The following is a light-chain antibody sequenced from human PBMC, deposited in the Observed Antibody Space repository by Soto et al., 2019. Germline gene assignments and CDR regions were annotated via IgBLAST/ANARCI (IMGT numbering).Light chain of an antibody. V-gene: IGKV1-8*01. CDR2: AAS. J-gene: IGKJ4*01. CDR1: QGISSY. CDR3: QQYYSYPLT. Sequence: AIQMTQSPSSLSASTGDRVTITCRASQGISSYLAWYQQKPGKAHKLLIYAASTLQSGVQSRFSGSGSGTDFTLTISCLQSEDFATYYCQQYYSYPLTFGGGTKVDIK.